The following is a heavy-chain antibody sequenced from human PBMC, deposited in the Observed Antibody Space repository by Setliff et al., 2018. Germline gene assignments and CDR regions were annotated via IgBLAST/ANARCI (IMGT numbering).Heavy chain of an antibody. CDR3: AREVAGTYHYFDP. V-gene: IGHV4-30-4*08. Sequence: TLSLTCTVSGGSIDSGDYYGNWIRQPPGKGLEWIGYIYFSGSTYYNPSLKSRVTLSLDTSKNQFSLKLNSVTAADTALYFCAREVAGTYHYFDPWGQGTLVTVSS. D-gene: IGHD6-19*01. J-gene: IGHJ5*02. CDR2: IYFSGST. CDR1: GGSIDSGDYY.